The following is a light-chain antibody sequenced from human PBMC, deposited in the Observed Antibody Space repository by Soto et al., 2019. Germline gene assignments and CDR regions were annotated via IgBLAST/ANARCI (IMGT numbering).Light chain of an antibody. CDR3: SLYTSSSPYV. J-gene: IGLJ1*01. V-gene: IGLV2-14*01. CDR2: DVS. CDR1: SSGGGGYYY. Sequence: QSVLTQPASVSGSPGRAIAISCTGTSSGGGGYYYVSWYQQHPGKAPKLMVYDVSKRPSGVSNRFSGSEFGHTTSLLISGLQAEDEVDYYCSLYTSSSPYVFGTGTKVTVL.